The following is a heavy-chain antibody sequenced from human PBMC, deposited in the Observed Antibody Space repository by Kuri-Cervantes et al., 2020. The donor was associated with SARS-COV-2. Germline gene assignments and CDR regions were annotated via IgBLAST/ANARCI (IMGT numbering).Heavy chain of an antibody. CDR3: AKDHDRTSFDY. CDR1: GFTFSNYW. J-gene: IGHJ4*02. Sequence: GGSLRLSCIASGFTFSNYWMSWVRQAPGKGLEWVANIKLDGSEKYYVDSVKGRFAISRDNANNSLYLQMNSLRAEDTAVYYCAKDHDRTSFDYWGQGTLVTVSS. D-gene: IGHD3-3*01. V-gene: IGHV3-7*03. CDR2: IKLDGSEK.